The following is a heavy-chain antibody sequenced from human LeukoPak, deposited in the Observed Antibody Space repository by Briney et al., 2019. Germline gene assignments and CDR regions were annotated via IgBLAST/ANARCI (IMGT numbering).Heavy chain of an antibody. CDR2: ISGSGGST. Sequence: GGSLRLSCAASGFTFSSYAMSWVRQAPGKGLEWVSAISGSGGSTYYADSVKGRFTISRDNSKNTLHLQMNSLRAEDTAVYYCAKAFPSIVGATKMYDYWGQGTLVTVSS. J-gene: IGHJ4*02. V-gene: IGHV3-23*01. D-gene: IGHD1-26*01. CDR1: GFTFSSYA. CDR3: AKAFPSIVGATKMYDY.